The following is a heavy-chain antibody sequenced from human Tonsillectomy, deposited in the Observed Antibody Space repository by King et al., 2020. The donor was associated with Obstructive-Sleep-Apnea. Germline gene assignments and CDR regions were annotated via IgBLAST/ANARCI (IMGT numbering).Heavy chain of an antibody. D-gene: IGHD3-16*01. V-gene: IGHV3-23*04. CDR3: AKEGGDRGYFDY. J-gene: IGHJ4*02. CDR2: ISGGGGST. CDR1: GFTFSNYA. Sequence: VQLVESGGGLVQPGGSLRLSCAASGFTFSNYAMSWFRQAPGKGLEWVSTISGGGGSTYYADSVKGRFTISRDNSKNTLYLQMNSLRAEDTAVYYCAKEGGDRGYFDYWGQGTLVTVSS.